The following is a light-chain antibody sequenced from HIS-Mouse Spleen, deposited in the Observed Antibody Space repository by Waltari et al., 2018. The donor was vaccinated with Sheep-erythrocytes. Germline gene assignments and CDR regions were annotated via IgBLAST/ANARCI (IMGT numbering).Light chain of an antibody. CDR3: QQYNSYPLT. CDR1: QSISSW. Sequence: DIQITQSPSPLSASVGARVTITCRAIQSISSWLAWYQQKPGQAPKLLIYKASSLESWVPARFSGSGSGTEFTLTISSLQPDDVATYYCQQYNSYPLTFGGGTKVEIK. CDR2: KAS. J-gene: IGKJ4*01. V-gene: IGKV1-5*03.